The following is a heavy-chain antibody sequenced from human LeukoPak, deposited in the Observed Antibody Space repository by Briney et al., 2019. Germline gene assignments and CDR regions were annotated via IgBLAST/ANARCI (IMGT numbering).Heavy chain of an antibody. V-gene: IGHV4-34*01. D-gene: IGHD2-2*02. CDR2: INHSGST. CDR1: GGSFSGYH. Sequence: SETLSLTCAGYGGSFSGYHWSWIRQPPGKGLEWIGEINHSGSTNYNPSLKSRVTISVDTSKNQFSLKLSSVTAADTAVYYCARGPWGYCSSTSCYTRGKNWFDPWGQGTLVTVSS. CDR3: ARGPWGYCSSTSCYTRGKNWFDP. J-gene: IGHJ5*02.